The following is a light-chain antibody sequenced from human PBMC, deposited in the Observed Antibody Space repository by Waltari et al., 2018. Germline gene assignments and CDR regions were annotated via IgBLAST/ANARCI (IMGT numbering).Light chain of an antibody. CDR2: DVS. V-gene: IGLV2-14*01. CDR1: SSDIGVYNY. CDR3: SSYTTSATWV. Sequence: QSALTQPASVSGSPGQSITISCPGTSSDIGVYNYVSWYQQHPGKAPRLMIYDVSKRPSGVSNRFSGSKSGKTASLTISGLQAEDEADYFCSSYTTSATWVFGGGTKLTVL. J-gene: IGLJ3*02.